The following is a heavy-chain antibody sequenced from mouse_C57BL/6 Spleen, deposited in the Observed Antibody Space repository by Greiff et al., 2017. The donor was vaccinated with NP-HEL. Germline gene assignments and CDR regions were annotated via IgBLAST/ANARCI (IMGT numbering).Heavy chain of an antibody. CDR2: INPNNGGT. D-gene: IGHD1-1*01. CDR3: ARERGYYYGSSVYAMDY. V-gene: IGHV1-18*01. Sequence: EVQLQQSGPELVKPGASVKIPCKASGYTFTDYNMDWVKPSHGKSLEWIGDINPNNGGTIYNQKFKGKATLTVDKSSSTAYMELRSLTSEDTAVYYCARERGYYYGSSVYAMDYWGQGTSVTVSS. CDR1: GYTFTDYN. J-gene: IGHJ4*01.